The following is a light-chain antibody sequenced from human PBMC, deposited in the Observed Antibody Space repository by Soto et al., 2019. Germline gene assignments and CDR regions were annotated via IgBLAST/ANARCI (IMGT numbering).Light chain of an antibody. J-gene: IGKJ1*01. CDR2: AAS. V-gene: IGKV3-20*01. Sequence: EIVLTQSPGTLSLSPGERATLSCRASQSVSSSYLAWYQQKPGQAPRLLIYAASSRATGIPDRFSGSGSGTDFTVTISRVEPEDFAVYYCQQYGTSPTWTFGQGTKVEIK. CDR3: QQYGTSPTWT. CDR1: QSVSSSY.